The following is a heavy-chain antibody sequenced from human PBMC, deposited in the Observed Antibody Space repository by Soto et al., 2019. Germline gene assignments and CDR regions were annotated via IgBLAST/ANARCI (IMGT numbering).Heavy chain of an antibody. V-gene: IGHV1-69*13. Sequence: ASVKVSCKASGGTFSSYAISWVRQAPGQGLEWMGGIIPIFGTANYAQKFQGRVTITADESTSTAYMELSSLRSEDTAVYYCARDWGLTGTAGPYYYYYGMDVWGQGTTVTVSS. CDR2: IIPIFGTA. CDR3: ARDWGLTGTAGPYYYYYGMDV. D-gene: IGHD1-20*01. J-gene: IGHJ6*02. CDR1: GGTFSSYA.